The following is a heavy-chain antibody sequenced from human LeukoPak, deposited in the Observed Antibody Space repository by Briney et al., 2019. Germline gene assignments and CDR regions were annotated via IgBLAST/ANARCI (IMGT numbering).Heavy chain of an antibody. Sequence: GESLKISCKGSGYSFTSYWIAWVRQMPGKGLEWMGIIYPGDSDTRYSPSFQGQVTISVDKSISTAYLQWRSLKASDTAMYYCARHVFPYSYGSGIYLIGGGWFDPWGQGTLVTVSS. J-gene: IGHJ5*02. D-gene: IGHD3-10*01. CDR1: GYSFTSYW. V-gene: IGHV5-51*01. CDR3: ARHVFPYSYGSGIYLIGGGWFDP. CDR2: IYPGDSDT.